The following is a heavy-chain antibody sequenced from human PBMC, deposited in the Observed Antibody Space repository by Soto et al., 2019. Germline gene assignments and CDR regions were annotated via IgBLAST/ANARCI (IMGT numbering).Heavy chain of an antibody. CDR3: ARDRGGYCSSTSCYYNWSDP. CDR2: IIPIFGTA. V-gene: IGHV1-69*13. D-gene: IGHD2-2*01. CDR1: GGTFSSYA. J-gene: IGHJ5*02. Sequence: GSSVKVSWKASGGTFSSYAISWVRQAPGQGLEWMGGIIPIFGTANYAQKFQGRVTITADESTSTAYMELSSLRSEDTAVYYCARDRGGYCSSTSCYYNWSDPWGQGTLVTVSS.